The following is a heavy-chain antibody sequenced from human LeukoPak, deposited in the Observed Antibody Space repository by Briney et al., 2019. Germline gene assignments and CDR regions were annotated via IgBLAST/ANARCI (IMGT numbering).Heavy chain of an antibody. J-gene: IGHJ5*02. D-gene: IGHD5-18*01. CDR1: GFTVSNNY. Sequence: GSLRLSCAASGFTVSNNYMSWVRQAPGKGLEWVGSIYHSGSTYYNPSPKSRVTTSVDTSKNQFSLKLSSVTAADTAVYYCASSYGLNWFDPWGQGTLVTVSS. V-gene: IGHV4-38-2*01. CDR3: ASSYGLNWFDP. CDR2: IYHSGST.